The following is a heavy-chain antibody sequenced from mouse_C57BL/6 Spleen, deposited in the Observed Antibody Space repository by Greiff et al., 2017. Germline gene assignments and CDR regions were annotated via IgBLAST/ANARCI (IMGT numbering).Heavy chain of an antibody. CDR1: GFTFSDYG. V-gene: IGHV5-15*01. D-gene: IGHD3-1*01. CDR3: ARHGSSGAMDY. CDR2: ISNLAYSI. Sequence: EVKLMESGGGLVQPGGSLKLSCAASGFTFSDYGMAWVRQAPRKGPEWVAFISNLAYSIYYADTATGRFTISRENAKNTLYLEMSSLRSEDTAMYYCARHGSSGAMDYWGQGTSVTVSS. J-gene: IGHJ4*01.